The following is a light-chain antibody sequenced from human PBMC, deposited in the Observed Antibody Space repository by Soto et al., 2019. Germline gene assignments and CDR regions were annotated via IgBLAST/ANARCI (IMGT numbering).Light chain of an antibody. CDR2: GAT. V-gene: IGKV1-9*01. Sequence: DIQLTQSPSFLSASVGDRVTITCRASQGISGYLAWYQQKPGKAPKLLIYGATTLRSGVPSRFSGTGSGTEFTLTISSLQPEDFATYYCQQLTSDPRGFTFGPGTKVVIK. CDR1: QGISGY. J-gene: IGKJ3*01. CDR3: QQLTSDPRGFT.